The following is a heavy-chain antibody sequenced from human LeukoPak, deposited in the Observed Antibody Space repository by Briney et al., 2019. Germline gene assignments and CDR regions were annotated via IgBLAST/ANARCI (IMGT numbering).Heavy chain of an antibody. D-gene: IGHD3-10*01. J-gene: IGHJ6*03. V-gene: IGHV3-21*01. Sequence: GGSLRLSCAASGFTFSSYSMNWVRQAPGKGLEWVSSISSSSSYIYYADSVKGRFTISRDNAKNSLYLQMNSLRAEDTAVYYCARGESATNYYYMDVWGKGTTVTVS. CDR3: ARGESATNYYYMDV. CDR1: GFTFSSYS. CDR2: ISSSSSYI.